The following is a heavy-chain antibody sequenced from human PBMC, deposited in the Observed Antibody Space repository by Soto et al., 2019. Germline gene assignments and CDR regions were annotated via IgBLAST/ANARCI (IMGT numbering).Heavy chain of an antibody. J-gene: IGHJ6*02. CDR1: GGTFNSYA. Sequence: QVQLVQSGAEVKKPESSVRVSRKASGGTFNSYAITWVRQAPGQGLEWMGGTIPMFGTTNYAEKFQGRVTITADESTNTAYMELSCLRSEDTAVYYCTRCGIRYHSIGYYLGIDGMDVWGQGTTVIVSS. V-gene: IGHV1-69*12. D-gene: IGHD3-22*01. CDR2: TIPMFGTT. CDR3: TRCGIRYHSIGYYLGIDGMDV.